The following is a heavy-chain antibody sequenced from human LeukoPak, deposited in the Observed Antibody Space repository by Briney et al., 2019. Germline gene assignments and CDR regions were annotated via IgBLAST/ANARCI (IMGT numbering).Heavy chain of an antibody. J-gene: IGHJ4*02. CDR3: ARNRKGEPFDY. V-gene: IGHV4-59*01. CDR1: GGSISSYY. Sequence: SETVSLTCTVSGGSISSYYWSWLRQPPGRGLEWIGYMYYSGRTNYNPSRKSRVTISVDTSKNQFSLKLSSVTAADTAVYYCARNRKGEPFDYWGQGTLVTVSS. CDR2: MYYSGRT.